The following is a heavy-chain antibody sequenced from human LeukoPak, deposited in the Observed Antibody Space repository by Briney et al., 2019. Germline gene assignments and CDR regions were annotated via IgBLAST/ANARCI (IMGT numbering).Heavy chain of an antibody. CDR2: FDPEDGET. CDR3: AKSLAVAGYYYGMDV. J-gene: IGHJ6*02. Sequence: GASVKVSCKVSGYTLTELSMHWVRQAPGKGLEWMGGFDPEDGETIYAQKFQCRVTMTEDTSTDTAYMELSSLRSEDTAVYYCAKSLAVAGYYYGMDVWGQGTTVTVSS. D-gene: IGHD6-19*01. V-gene: IGHV1-24*01. CDR1: GYTLTELS.